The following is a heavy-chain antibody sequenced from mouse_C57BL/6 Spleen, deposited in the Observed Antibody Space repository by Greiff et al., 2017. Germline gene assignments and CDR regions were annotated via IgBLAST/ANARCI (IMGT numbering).Heavy chain of an antibody. V-gene: IGHV1-50*01. CDR1: GYTFTSYW. Sequence: QVQLQQPGAELVKPGASVKLSCKASGYTFTSYWMQWVKQRPGQGLEWIGEIDPSDSYTNYNQKFKGKATLTLDTSSSTAYMQLSSLTSEDSAGYYCARGGLITTVAFDDWGQGTTLTGSS. CDR2: IDPSDSYT. CDR3: ARGGLITTVAFDD. D-gene: IGHD1-1*01. J-gene: IGHJ2*01.